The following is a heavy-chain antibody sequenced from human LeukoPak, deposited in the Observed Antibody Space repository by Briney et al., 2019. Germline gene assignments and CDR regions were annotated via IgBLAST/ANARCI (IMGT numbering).Heavy chain of an antibody. J-gene: IGHJ5*02. Sequence: GGSLRLSCAASGFTFSSYSMNWVRQAPGKGLEWVSSISSSSSYIYYADSVKGRFTISRDNAKNSLYLQMNSLRAEDTAVYYCARDSGGTVTTGYNWFDPWGQGTLVTVSS. CDR3: ARDSGGTVTTGYNWFDP. CDR1: GFTFSSYS. D-gene: IGHD4-17*01. CDR2: ISSSSSYI. V-gene: IGHV3-21*01.